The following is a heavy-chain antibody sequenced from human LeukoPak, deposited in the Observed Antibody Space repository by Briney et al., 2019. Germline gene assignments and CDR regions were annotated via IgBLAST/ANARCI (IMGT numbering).Heavy chain of an antibody. D-gene: IGHD3-22*01. CDR1: GGSISSYY. CDR3: ARAPDSSFYYYGYLYFDL. Sequence: SETLSLTCTVSGGSISSYYWSWIRQPPGKGLEWIGYIYYSGSTNYNPSLKSRVTISLDASKNQFSLKLSSVTAADTALYYCARAPDSSFYYYGYLYFDLWGRGTLVTVSS. V-gene: IGHV4-59*08. CDR2: IYYSGST. J-gene: IGHJ2*01.